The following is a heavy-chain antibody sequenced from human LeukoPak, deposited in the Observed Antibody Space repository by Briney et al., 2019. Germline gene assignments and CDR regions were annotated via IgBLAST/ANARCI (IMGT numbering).Heavy chain of an antibody. Sequence: ASVKVSCKASGYSFTSNVISWVRQAPGQGLEWMGWISAYNGNTNYAQKLQGRVTMTTDTSTTTAFMELRSLRSDDTAVYYCARDFPPNYGSDYYYYYMDVWGEGTTVTISS. V-gene: IGHV1-18*01. CDR2: ISAYNGNT. CDR3: ARDFPPNYGSDYYYYYMDV. D-gene: IGHD3-10*01. CDR1: GYSFTSNV. J-gene: IGHJ6*03.